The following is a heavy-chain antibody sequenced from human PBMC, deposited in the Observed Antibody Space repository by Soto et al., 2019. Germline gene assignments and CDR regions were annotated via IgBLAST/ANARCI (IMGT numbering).Heavy chain of an antibody. CDR1: GFTFSSYG. J-gene: IGHJ4*02. V-gene: IGHV3-33*01. CDR2: IWYDGSNK. D-gene: IGHD2-15*01. Sequence: QVQLVESGGGVVQPGRSLRLSCAASGFTFSSYGMHWVRQAPGKGLEWVAVIWYDGSNKYYADSVKGRFTISRDNSKNTRYLQMNSLRAEDTAVYYCARETGPLLIYFDYWGQGTLVTVSS. CDR3: ARETGPLLIYFDY.